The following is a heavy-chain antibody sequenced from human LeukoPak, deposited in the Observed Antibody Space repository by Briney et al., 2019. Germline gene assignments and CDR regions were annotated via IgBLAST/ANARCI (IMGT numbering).Heavy chain of an antibody. V-gene: IGHV1-69*13. D-gene: IGHD1-26*01. J-gene: IGHJ4*02. Sequence: ASVTVSCKASGGTFSIYAISWVRQAPGQGLEWMGGIIPIFGTANYAQKFQGRVTITADESTSTAYMELSSPRSEDTAVYYCARELLEWELVYWGQGTLVTVSS. CDR3: ARELLEWELVY. CDR2: IIPIFGTA. CDR1: GGTFSIYA.